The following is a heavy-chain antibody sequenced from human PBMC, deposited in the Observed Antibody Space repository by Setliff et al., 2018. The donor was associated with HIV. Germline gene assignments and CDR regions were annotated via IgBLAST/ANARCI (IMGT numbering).Heavy chain of an antibody. D-gene: IGHD3-10*01. CDR1: GFTFISYA. V-gene: IGHV3-23*01. CDR3: AKDLGNYYYMDV. CDR2: ISGSGGST. Sequence: GGSLRPSCAASGFTFISYAMSWVRQAPGKGLEWVSAISGSGGSTYYADSVKGRFTISRDNSKNTLYLRLNSLRAEDTAIYYCAKDLGNYYYMDVWGKGTTVTVSS. J-gene: IGHJ6*03.